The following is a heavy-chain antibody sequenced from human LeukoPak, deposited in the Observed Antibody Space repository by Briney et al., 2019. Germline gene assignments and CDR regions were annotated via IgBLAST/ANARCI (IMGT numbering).Heavy chain of an antibody. D-gene: IGHD3-10*01. CDR1: GASISSYY. V-gene: IGHV4-59*08. CDR2: ISYSGST. CDR3: ARHYYSSGSYYSRSYYYGMDV. Sequence: SETLSLTCTVSGASISSYYLTWIRQPPGKGLEWIGYISYSGSTNYNPSLKMRVHISADTSKNQFSLKLSSVTAADPDMYYCARHYYSSGSYYSRSYYYGMDVWGQGTSVTVSS. J-gene: IGHJ6*02.